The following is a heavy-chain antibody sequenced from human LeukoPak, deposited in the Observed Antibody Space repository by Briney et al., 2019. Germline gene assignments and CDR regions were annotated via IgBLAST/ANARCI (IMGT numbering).Heavy chain of an antibody. V-gene: IGHV3-21*01. CDR3: ASHYGGNSN. Sequence: PGXXXRLSCAASGFTFSRYSMNWVRQAPGKGLEWVSSISSSSSYIYYADSVKGRFTISRDNAKNSLYLQMNSLRAEDTAVYYCASHYGGNSNWGQGTLVTVSS. CDR1: GFTFSRYS. CDR2: ISSSSSYI. D-gene: IGHD4-23*01. J-gene: IGHJ4*02.